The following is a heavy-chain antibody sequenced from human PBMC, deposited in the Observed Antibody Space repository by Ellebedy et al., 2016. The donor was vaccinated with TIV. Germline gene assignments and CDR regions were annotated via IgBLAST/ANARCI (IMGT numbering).Heavy chain of an antibody. Sequence: PGGSLRLSCVGSGFTFRNTAMGWVRQAPGKGLEWVAHINYSGGKKYYADAVKGRITISRDNSNNTLYLQMNSLRAEDTAVYYCARVFGELDTHNYYGLDVWGQGTTVTVSS. D-gene: IGHD3-10*01. V-gene: IGHV3-23*01. J-gene: IGHJ6*02. CDR2: INYSGGKK. CDR1: GFTFRNTA. CDR3: ARVFGELDTHNYYGLDV.